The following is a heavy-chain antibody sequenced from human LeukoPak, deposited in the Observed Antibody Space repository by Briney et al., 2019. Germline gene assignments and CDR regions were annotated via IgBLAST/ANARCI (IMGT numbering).Heavy chain of an antibody. CDR3: AKQGCSSTSCRIFDY. Sequence: GGSLRLSCAASGFTFSSYSMNWVRQAPGRGLEWVSSISSSSSYIYYADSVKGRFTISRDNSKNTLYLQMNSLRAEDTAVYHCAKQGCSSTSCRIFDYWGQGTLVTVSS. CDR2: ISSSSSYI. V-gene: IGHV3-21*04. CDR1: GFTFSSYS. D-gene: IGHD2-2*01. J-gene: IGHJ4*02.